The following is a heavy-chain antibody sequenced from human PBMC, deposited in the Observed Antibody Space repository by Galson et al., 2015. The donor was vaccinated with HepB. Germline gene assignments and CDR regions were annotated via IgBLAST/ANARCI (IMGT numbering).Heavy chain of an antibody. Sequence: SLRLSCAASGFTFSSYAMSWVRQAPGKGLEWVSAISGSGGSTYCADSVKGRFTISRDNSKNTLYLQMNSLRAEDTAVYYCAKLASGSYGGAYWGQGTLVTVPS. D-gene: IGHD1-26*01. J-gene: IGHJ4*02. CDR2: ISGSGGST. CDR3: AKLASGSYGGAY. CDR1: GFTFSSYA. V-gene: IGHV3-23*01.